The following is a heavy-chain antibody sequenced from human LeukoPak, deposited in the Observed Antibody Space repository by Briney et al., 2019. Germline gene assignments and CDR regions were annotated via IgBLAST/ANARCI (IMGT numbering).Heavy chain of an antibody. CDR3: AKDHYGDFFRGMDV. CDR2: LSYDGSNE. J-gene: IGHJ6*02. D-gene: IGHD4-17*01. V-gene: IGHV3-30*18. CDR1: GFTFSSYG. Sequence: GGSLRLSCAASGFTFSSYGMHWVRQAPGKGLEWVVVLSYDGSNEYYADSVKGRFTISRDNSKNTVYLQMNSVRAEDTAVYYCAKDHYGDFFRGMDVWGQGTTVTVSS.